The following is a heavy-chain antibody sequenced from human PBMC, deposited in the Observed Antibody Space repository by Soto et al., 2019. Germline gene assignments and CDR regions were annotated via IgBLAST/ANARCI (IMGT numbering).Heavy chain of an antibody. CDR1: GGSISSGGYY. Sequence: QVQLQESGPGLVKPSQTLSLTCTVSGGSISSGGYYWSWIRQHPGKGLEWIGYIYYSGSTYYNPSLKSRVTISVDTSKNQFSLKLSSVTAADPAVYYCARTYYDILTGYPTPSFDYWGQGTLVTVSS. V-gene: IGHV4-31*03. J-gene: IGHJ4*02. CDR3: ARTYYDILTGYPTPSFDY. D-gene: IGHD3-9*01. CDR2: IYYSGST.